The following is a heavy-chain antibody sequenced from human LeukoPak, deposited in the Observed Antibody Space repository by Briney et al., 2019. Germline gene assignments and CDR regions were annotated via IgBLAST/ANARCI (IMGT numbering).Heavy chain of an antibody. CDR2: ISGSGGST. V-gene: IGHV3-23*01. CDR3: AKRLYYYDSSGSSPDY. CDR1: GFTFSSYA. J-gene: IGHJ4*02. Sequence: GGSLRLSCADSGFTFSSYAMSSVRQAPGKGLEWVSAISGSGGSTYYADSVKGRFTISRDNSKNTLYLQMNSLRAEDTAVYYCAKRLYYYDSSGSSPDYWGQGTLVTVSS. D-gene: IGHD3-22*01.